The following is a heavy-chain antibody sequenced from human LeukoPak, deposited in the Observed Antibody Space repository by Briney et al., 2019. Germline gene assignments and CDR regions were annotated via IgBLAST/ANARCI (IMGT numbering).Heavy chain of an antibody. CDR3: AKDRSDSSGFPLFDY. Sequence: GGSLRLSCAASGFTFSSYGMHWVRQAPGEGLEWVAGISYDGSNKYYADSVKGRFTISRDNSKNTLYLQMNSLRAEDTAVYYCAKDRSDSSGFPLFDYWGQGTLVTVSS. CDR2: ISYDGSNK. V-gene: IGHV3-30*18. D-gene: IGHD3-22*01. CDR1: GFTFSSYG. J-gene: IGHJ4*02.